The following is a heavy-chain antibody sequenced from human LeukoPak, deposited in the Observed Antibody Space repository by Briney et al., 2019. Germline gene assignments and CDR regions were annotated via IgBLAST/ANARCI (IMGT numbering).Heavy chain of an antibody. D-gene: IGHD6-19*01. Sequence: PGRSLRLSCAASGFTFSSYGMYWVRQAPGKGLEWVALISYDGSSKYYADSVKGRFTISRDNSKNTLYLQMNSLRAEDTAVYYCAKGYASGRSLEYWSQGTLVTVSS. CDR3: AKGYASGRSLEY. J-gene: IGHJ4*02. CDR1: GFTFSSYG. CDR2: ISYDGSSK. V-gene: IGHV3-30*18.